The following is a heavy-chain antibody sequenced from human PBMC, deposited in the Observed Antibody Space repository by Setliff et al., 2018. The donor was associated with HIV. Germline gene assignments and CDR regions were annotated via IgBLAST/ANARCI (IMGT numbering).Heavy chain of an antibody. CDR3: ALMLRGIHF. V-gene: IGHV3-72*01. Sequence: PGGSLRLSCAASGFTVSSNYMSWVRQAPGKGLEWLGRSRSKSEGYATYYAASVKDRFIISRDESKTALFLQMNSLRTEDAAIYSCALMLRGIHFWGRGTLVTVSS. CDR1: GFTVSSNY. J-gene: IGHJ4*02. D-gene: IGHD3-10*01. CDR2: SRSKSEGYAT.